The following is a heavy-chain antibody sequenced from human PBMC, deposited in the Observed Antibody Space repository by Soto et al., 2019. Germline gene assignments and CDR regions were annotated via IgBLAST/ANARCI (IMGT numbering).Heavy chain of an antibody. V-gene: IGHV1-69*01. J-gene: IGHJ6*02. CDR2: IIPIFGTA. Sequence: QVQLVQSGAEVKEPGSSVKVSCKASGGTFSSYAISWVRQAPGQGLEWMGGIIPIFGTANYAQKVQGRVTITADESTSTAYMELSSLRSEDTAVYYCARDDELSGAVHYYYYGMDVWGQGTTVTVSS. D-gene: IGHD3-16*02. CDR1: GGTFSSYA. CDR3: ARDDELSGAVHYYYYGMDV.